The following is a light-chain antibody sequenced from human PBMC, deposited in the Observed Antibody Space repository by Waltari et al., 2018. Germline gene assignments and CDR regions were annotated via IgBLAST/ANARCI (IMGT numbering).Light chain of an antibody. CDR1: QSISKY. CDR3: QKYGTLPAT. Sequence: EIVLTQSPGTLSLSPGERATLSCRASQSISKYLAWYQQKPDQAPRLLIYDTSTRATGIPDRFSGSGSGTDFSLTISRLEPEDFAVHYCQKYGTLPATFGQGTKVELK. CDR2: DTS. V-gene: IGKV3-20*01. J-gene: IGKJ1*01.